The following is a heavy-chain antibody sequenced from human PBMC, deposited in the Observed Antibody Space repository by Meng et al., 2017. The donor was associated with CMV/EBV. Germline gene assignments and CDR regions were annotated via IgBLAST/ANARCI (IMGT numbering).Heavy chain of an antibody. CDR2: INHSGST. D-gene: IGHD3-3*01. Sequence: SETLSLTCAVHGGSFSGYYWSGIRPPPGKGLEWIGEINHSGSTNYNPSLKSRVTISVDTSKNQFSLKLSSVTAADTAVYYCARGRAIFGVVTWAFGIWGQGTMVTVSS. V-gene: IGHV4-34*01. J-gene: IGHJ3*02. CDR3: ARGRAIFGVVTWAFGI. CDR1: GGSFSGYY.